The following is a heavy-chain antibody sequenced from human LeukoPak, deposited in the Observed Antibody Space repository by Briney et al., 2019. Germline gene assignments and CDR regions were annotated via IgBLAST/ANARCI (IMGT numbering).Heavy chain of an antibody. V-gene: IGHV1-2*02. CDR2: INPNSGGT. CDR1: GYTFTGYY. J-gene: IGHJ4*02. CDR3: ATTSPGKGRGSFDY. Sequence: SVKGSCKASGYTFTGYYMHWVRQAPGQGLEWMGWINPNSGGTNYAQKFQGRVTMTRDTSISTAYMELSRLRSDDTAVYYCATTSPGKGRGSFDYWGQGTLVTVSS.